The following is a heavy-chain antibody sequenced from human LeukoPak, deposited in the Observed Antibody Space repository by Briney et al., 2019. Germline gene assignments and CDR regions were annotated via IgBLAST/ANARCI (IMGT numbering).Heavy chain of an antibody. J-gene: IGHJ6*03. V-gene: IGHV5-51*01. Sequence: GESLKISCKGSGYSFTSYWIGWVRQMPGKGLEWMGIIYPGDSDTRYSPSFQGQVTISADKSISTAYLQWSSLKASDTAMYYCARFGHYDILTGYYTRFRPSEYYYYYYYMDVWGKGTTVTISS. CDR3: ARFGHYDILTGYYTRFRPSEYYYYYYYMDV. CDR2: IYPGDSDT. D-gene: IGHD3-9*01. CDR1: GYSFTSYW.